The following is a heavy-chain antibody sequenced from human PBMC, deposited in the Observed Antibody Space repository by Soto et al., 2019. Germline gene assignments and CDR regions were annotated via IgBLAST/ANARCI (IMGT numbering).Heavy chain of an antibody. CDR1: GFTFSGYE. D-gene: IGHD3-3*01. CDR3: AREVTVFGVIIPTPMDV. CDR2: ISGSGTTI. J-gene: IGHJ6*02. V-gene: IGHV3-48*03. Sequence: DVQLVESGGGLVQPGGSLRLSCAASGFTFSGYEMNWVRQAPGKGLEWISYISGSGTTIYYADSVKGRFTISRDNAKKSLYLQINSLRAEDTAVYYCAREVTVFGVIIPTPMDVWGQGTTVTVSS.